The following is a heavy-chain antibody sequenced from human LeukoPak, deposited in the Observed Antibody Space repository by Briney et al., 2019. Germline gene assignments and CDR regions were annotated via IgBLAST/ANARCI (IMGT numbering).Heavy chain of an antibody. J-gene: IGHJ4*02. Sequence: GASVKVSCKASGYTFTGYYMHWVRQAPGQGLEWMGWINPNSGGTNYAQKFQGRVTMTRDTSISTAYTELSRLRSDDTAVYYCARVKMATINCFDYWGQGTLVAVSS. CDR3: ARVKMATINCFDY. CDR1: GYTFTGYY. CDR2: INPNSGGT. D-gene: IGHD5-24*01. V-gene: IGHV1-2*02.